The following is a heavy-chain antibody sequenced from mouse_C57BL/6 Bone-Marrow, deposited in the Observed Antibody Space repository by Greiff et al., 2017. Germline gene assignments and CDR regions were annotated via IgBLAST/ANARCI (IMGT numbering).Heavy chain of an antibody. J-gene: IGHJ2*01. CDR2: IDPETGGT. CDR1: GYTFTDYE. D-gene: IGHD1-1*01. Sequence: VQLHQSGAELVRPGASVTLSCKASGYTFTDYEMHWVKQTPVHGLEWIGAIDPETGGTAYNQKFKGKAILTADKSSSTAYMELRSLTSDDSAVYYCTIDGRYFDFWDQGTTLTVSS. CDR3: TIDGRYFDF. V-gene: IGHV1-15*01.